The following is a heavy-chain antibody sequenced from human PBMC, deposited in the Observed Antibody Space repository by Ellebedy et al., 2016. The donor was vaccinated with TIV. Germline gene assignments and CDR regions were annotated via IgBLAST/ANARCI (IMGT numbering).Heavy chain of an antibody. D-gene: IGHD3-10*01. CDR3: AKDPLALWFGELLSTEYIDY. CDR1: GFTFSSYA. J-gene: IGHJ4*02. Sequence: GESLKISXAASGFTFSSYAMSWVRQAPGKGLEWVSAISGSGGSTYYADSVKGRFTISRDNSKNTLYLQMNSLRAEDTAVYYCAKDPLALWFGELLSTEYIDYWGQGTLVTVSS. CDR2: ISGSGGST. V-gene: IGHV3-23*01.